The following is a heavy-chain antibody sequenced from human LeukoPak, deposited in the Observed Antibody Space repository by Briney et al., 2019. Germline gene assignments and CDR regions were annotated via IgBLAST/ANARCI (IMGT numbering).Heavy chain of an antibody. D-gene: IGHD3-10*01. CDR2: ISSSSSYI. Sequence: PWGSLRLSCAASGFTFSSYSMNWVRPAPGKGLEWGSSISSSSSYIYYADSVKGRFTISRDNAKNSLYLQMNSLRAEDTAVYYCARVGINYYGSGSYFDYWGQGTLVTVSS. CDR1: GFTFSSYS. CDR3: ARVGINYYGSGSYFDY. V-gene: IGHV3-21*01. J-gene: IGHJ4*02.